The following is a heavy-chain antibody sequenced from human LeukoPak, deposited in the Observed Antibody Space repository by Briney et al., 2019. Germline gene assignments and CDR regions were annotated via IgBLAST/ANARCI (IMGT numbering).Heavy chain of an antibody. CDR3: ARVVGATEYYFDY. D-gene: IGHD1-26*01. J-gene: IGHJ4*02. Sequence: SVKVSCKASGYSFSDYIIIWVRQAPGQGLEWMGGIIPIFGTANYAQKFQGRVTITADKSTSTAYMELSSLRSEDTAVYYCARVVGATEYYFDYWGQGTLVTVSS. CDR1: GYSFSDYI. CDR2: IIPIFGTA. V-gene: IGHV1-69*06.